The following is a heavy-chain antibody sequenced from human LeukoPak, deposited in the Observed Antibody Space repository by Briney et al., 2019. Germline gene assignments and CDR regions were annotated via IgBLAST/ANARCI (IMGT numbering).Heavy chain of an antibody. CDR2: ISAYNGNT. D-gene: IGHD1-20*01. J-gene: IGHJ5*02. CDR1: GYTFTSYG. CDR3: ARDNWNDKGDWFDP. V-gene: IGHV1-18*01. Sequence: ASVKVSCKASGYTFTSYGISWVRQAPGQGLEWMGWISAYNGNTNYAQKLQGRATMTTATSTSTAYMELRSLRSDDTAVYYRARDNWNDKGDWFDPWGQGTLVTVSS.